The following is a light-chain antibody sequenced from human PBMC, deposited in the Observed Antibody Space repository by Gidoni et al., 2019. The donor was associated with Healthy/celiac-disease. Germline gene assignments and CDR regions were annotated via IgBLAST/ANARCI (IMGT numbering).Light chain of an antibody. J-gene: IGKJ2*03. V-gene: IGKV1-39*01. Sequence: DIQMTQSPSSLSASVGDRVTITCRASQSISSYLNWYQQKPGKAPKLLIYAASSLQSGVPSRFSGSGSGTDFTLTISSLQPEDFATYYCQRSYSTSYSFGQXTKLEIK. CDR3: QRSYSTSYS. CDR2: AAS. CDR1: QSISSY.